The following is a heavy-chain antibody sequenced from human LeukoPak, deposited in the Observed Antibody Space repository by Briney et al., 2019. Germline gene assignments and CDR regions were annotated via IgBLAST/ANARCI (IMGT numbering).Heavy chain of an antibody. CDR3: ATDLSVGASPDAFDI. J-gene: IGHJ3*02. V-gene: IGHV1-24*01. CDR2: FDPEDGET. CDR1: GYTLTELS. Sequence: ASVKVSCKVSGYTLTELSMHWVRQAPGKGLEWMGGFDPEDGETIYAQKFQGRVTMTEDTSTDTAYMELSSLRPEDTAVYYCATDLSVGASPDAFDIWGQGTMVTVSS. D-gene: IGHD1-26*01.